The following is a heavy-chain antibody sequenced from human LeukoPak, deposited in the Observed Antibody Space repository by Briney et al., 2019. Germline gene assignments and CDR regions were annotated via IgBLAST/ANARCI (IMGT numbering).Heavy chain of an antibody. Sequence: SETLSLTCTVSGGSISSYYWTWIRQPPGKGLQFIGYVSHSGYITYNPSLRSRVSISVGSSQNHFSLHLNSVTAADTALYYCARAGDYVGADAFDVWGQGSLVIVSS. CDR1: GGSISSYY. CDR2: VSHSGYI. CDR3: ARAGDYVGADAFDV. V-gene: IGHV4-59*01. D-gene: IGHD4-17*01. J-gene: IGHJ3*01.